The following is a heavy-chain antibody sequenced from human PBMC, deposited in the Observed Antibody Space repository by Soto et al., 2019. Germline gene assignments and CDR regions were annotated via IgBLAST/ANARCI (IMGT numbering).Heavy chain of an antibody. Sequence: EVQLLESGGGLVQPGGSLRLSCAASGFTFSSYAMSWVRQAPGKGLEWVSAISGSGGSTYYADSVKGRFTISRDNSKNTLYLQMNTLSAEDTAVYYCAKTIFGVAAPDGMDVWGQGTTVTVSS. D-gene: IGHD3-3*01. CDR2: ISGSGGST. CDR3: AKTIFGVAAPDGMDV. J-gene: IGHJ6*02. CDR1: GFTFSSYA. V-gene: IGHV3-23*01.